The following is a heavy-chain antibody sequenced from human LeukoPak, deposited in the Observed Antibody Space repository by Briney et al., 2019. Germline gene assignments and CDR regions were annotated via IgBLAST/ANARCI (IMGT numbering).Heavy chain of an antibody. V-gene: IGHV1-69*05. CDR2: IIPIFGTA. J-gene: IGHJ6*03. Sequence: ASVKVSCKASGYTFTSYDINWVRQAPGQGLEWMGGIIPIFGTANYAQKFQGRVTITTDESTSTAYMELSSMRSEDTAVYYCARADRGRDGYAHYYYYYMDVWGKGTTVTVSS. CDR1: GYTFTSYD. D-gene: IGHD5-24*01. CDR3: ARADRGRDGYAHYYYYYMDV.